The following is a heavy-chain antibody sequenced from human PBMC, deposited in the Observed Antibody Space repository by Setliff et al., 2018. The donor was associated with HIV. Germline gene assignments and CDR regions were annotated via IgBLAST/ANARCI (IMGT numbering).Heavy chain of an antibody. CDR2: ISTSGGAA. Sequence: GGSLRLSCAASGFTFSNHVMNWVRQAPGKGLEWVSAISTSGGAADYADSVKGRFTISRDNSRNTLYLQMNSLRAEDAALYFCARQTYYYDNSGHNWFDPWGQGTLVTVSS. D-gene: IGHD3-22*01. CDR3: ARQTYYYDNSGHNWFDP. CDR1: GFTFSNHV. J-gene: IGHJ5*02. V-gene: IGHV3-23*01.